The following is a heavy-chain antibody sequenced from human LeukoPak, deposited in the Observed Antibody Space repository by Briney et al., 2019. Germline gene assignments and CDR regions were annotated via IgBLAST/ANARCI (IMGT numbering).Heavy chain of an antibody. D-gene: IGHD6-19*01. CDR1: GFTVSSNY. Sequence: GGSLRLSCAASGFTVSSNYMNWVRQAPGKGLEWVSIIYSGGSTYYADSVKGRFTISRDNSKNTLFMQMNSLRAEDTAVYYCGKSGSRDWDYFEYWGQGTLVTASS. V-gene: IGHV3-53*01. CDR3: GKSGSRDWDYFEY. J-gene: IGHJ4*02. CDR2: IYSGGST.